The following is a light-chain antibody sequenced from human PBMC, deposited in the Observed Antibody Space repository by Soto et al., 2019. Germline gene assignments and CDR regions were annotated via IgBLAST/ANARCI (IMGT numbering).Light chain of an antibody. Sequence: DIQMTQSPSSLSASVGDRVTITCQASQDISNYLNWYQHKAGKAPRLLIYDASNLETGVPSRFSGSGSGTDFTFTISSLQPEDIAIYYCQQYNNLPQTFGGGTKVEIK. CDR3: QQYNNLPQT. CDR2: DAS. CDR1: QDISNY. J-gene: IGKJ4*01. V-gene: IGKV1-33*01.